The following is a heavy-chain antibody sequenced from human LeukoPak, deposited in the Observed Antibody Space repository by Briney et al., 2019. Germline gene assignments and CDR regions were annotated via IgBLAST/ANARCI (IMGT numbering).Heavy chain of an antibody. CDR2: IYPGGSDT. CDR1: GYSFSNYW. CDR3: ASTYVEDYYYYGMDV. V-gene: IGHV5-51*01. D-gene: IGHD3-16*01. J-gene: IGHJ6*02. Sequence: GESLKISCEGSGYSFSNYWIDWVRQMPGKGLEWMGMIYPGGSDTRYSPSFQGQVTISADKSISTAYLQWSSLKASDTAMYYCASTYVEDYYYYGMDVWGQGTTVTVSS.